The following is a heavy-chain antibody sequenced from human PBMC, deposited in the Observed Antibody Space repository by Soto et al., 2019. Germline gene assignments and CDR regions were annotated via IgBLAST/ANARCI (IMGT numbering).Heavy chain of an antibody. CDR3: AKALTGLAGVFDA. Sequence: WGSMGISCAACGVSLSSANMSFVRRAPGKGPEWVSVIYSGGTTHNADSVKGRFIISRDNSKNTLYLQMSSLRAEDTAVYYCAKALTGLAGVFDAWGQGTLVTVSS. J-gene: IGHJ4*02. V-gene: IGHV3-53*01. CDR2: IYSGGTT. D-gene: IGHD6-19*01. CDR1: GVSLSSAN.